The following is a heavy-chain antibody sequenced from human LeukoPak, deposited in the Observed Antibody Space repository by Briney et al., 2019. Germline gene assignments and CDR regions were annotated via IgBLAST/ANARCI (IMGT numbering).Heavy chain of an antibody. CDR2: INPSSGGT. V-gene: IGHV1-2*02. D-gene: IGHD1-26*01. J-gene: IGHJ4*02. CDR3: AKESPSGATRDLDY. Sequence: ASVKVSCQASGYSFTASYMHWVRQAPGQGLEWLGWINPSSGGTKYAPKFQGRVTLTRDTSINTAYMELTSLRSDDTAMYYCAKESPSGATRDLDYWGQGTLVTVSS. CDR1: GYSFTASY.